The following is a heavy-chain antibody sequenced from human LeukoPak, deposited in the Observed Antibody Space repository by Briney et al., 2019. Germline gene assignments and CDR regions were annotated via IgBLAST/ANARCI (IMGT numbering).Heavy chain of an antibody. J-gene: IGHJ4*02. Sequence: GGSLRLSCAASGFTVSSNEMSWVRQAPGKGLEWVSSISGSTIYYADSVKGRFTISRDNAKNSLYLQMNSLRAEDTAVYYCARIPGATNDGFDYWGQGTLVTVSS. CDR3: ARIPGATNDGFDY. V-gene: IGHV3-69-1*02. CDR2: ISGSTI. D-gene: IGHD1-26*01. CDR1: GFTVSSNE.